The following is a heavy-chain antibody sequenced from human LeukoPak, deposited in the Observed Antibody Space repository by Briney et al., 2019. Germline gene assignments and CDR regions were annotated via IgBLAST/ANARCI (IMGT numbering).Heavy chain of an antibody. V-gene: IGHV1-2*02. CDR2: INPNSGGT. CDR3: AKDRGILTGYYDY. J-gene: IGHJ4*02. CDR1: GYTFNAYY. Sequence: ASVKVSCKASGYTFNAYYIHWVRQAPGQGLEWMGWINPNSGGTSYAQKFQGRVTMTRDTSISTAYMELSRLGSDDTAVYSCAKDRGILTGYYDYWGQGTLVTVSS. D-gene: IGHD3-9*01.